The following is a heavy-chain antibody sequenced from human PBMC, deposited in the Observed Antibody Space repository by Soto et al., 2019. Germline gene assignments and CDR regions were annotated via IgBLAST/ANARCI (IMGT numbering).Heavy chain of an antibody. CDR1: GLTFSSYG. CDR3: SRTIIKWLSRHRYCFDP. D-gene: IGHD3-10*01. CDR2: IKQDGSEK. J-gene: IGHJ5*02. Sequence: PGGPLRLPGTALGLTFSSYGVSWVRQAPGKGLKWVANIKQDGSEKYYVDSVKGRFTISRDNAKNSLYLQMNSLRDEDTAVYYCSRTIIKWLSRHRYCFDPWGQGTLVTVSS. V-gene: IGHV3-7*01.